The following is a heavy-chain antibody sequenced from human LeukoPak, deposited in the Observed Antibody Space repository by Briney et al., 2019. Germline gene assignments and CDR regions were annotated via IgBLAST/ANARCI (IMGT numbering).Heavy chain of an antibody. J-gene: IGHJ4*02. CDR3: ARTKPSTYYDFWSGYSVDY. CDR2: INPNSGGT. D-gene: IGHD3-3*01. V-gene: IGHV1-2*02. CDR1: GYTFTGYY. Sequence: ASVKVSCKASGYTFTGYYMHWVRQAPGQGLEWMGWINPNSGGTNYAQKFQGRVTMTRDTSISTAYMELSRLRSDDTAVYYCARTKPSTYYDFWSGYSVDYWDQGTLVTVSS.